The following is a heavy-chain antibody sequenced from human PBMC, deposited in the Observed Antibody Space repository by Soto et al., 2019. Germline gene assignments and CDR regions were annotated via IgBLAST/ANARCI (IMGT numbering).Heavy chain of an antibody. D-gene: IGHD2-8*01. V-gene: IGHV5-51*01. J-gene: IGHJ6*02. CDR2: IYPGDSDT. CDR3: ARKILYDPSGGDYYYGMDV. CDR1: GYSFTSYW. Sequence: GESLKISCKGSGYSFTSYWIGWVRQMPGKGLEWMGIIYPGDSDTRYSPSFQGQVTISADKSISTAYLQWSSLKASDTAMYYCARKILYDPSGGDYYYGMDVWGQGTTVTVSS.